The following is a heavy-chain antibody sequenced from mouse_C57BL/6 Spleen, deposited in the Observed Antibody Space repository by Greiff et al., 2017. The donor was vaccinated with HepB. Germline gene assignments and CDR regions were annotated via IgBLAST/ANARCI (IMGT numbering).Heavy chain of an antibody. D-gene: IGHD2-1*01. CDR2: IDPSDSYT. V-gene: IGHV1-50*01. CDR1: GYTFTSYW. Sequence: QVQLQQPGAELVKPGASVKLSCKASGYTFTSYWMQWVKQRPGQGLEWIGEIDPSDSYTNYNQKFKGKAILTVDTSSSTAYMQLSSLTSEDSAVYYCARLYYGNLYYFDYWGQGTTLTVSS. CDR3: ARLYYGNLYYFDY. J-gene: IGHJ2*01.